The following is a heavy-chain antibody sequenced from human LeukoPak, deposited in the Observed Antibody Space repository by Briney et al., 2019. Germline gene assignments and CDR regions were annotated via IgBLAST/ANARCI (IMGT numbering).Heavy chain of an antibody. Sequence: GGSLRLSCAASGFTFSSYWMHWVRQAPGKGLVWVSRFNSDGSSTSYADSVKGRFTISRDNAKNTLYLQMNSLRAEDTAVYYCARGGYSRYYYGMDVWGQGTTVTVSS. CDR3: ARGGYSRYYYGMDV. D-gene: IGHD6-13*01. V-gene: IGHV3-74*01. CDR2: FNSDGSST. J-gene: IGHJ6*02. CDR1: GFTFSSYW.